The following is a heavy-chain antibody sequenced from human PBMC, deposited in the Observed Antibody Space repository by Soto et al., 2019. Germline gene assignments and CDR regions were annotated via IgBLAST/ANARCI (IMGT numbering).Heavy chain of an antibody. J-gene: IGHJ5*02. V-gene: IGHV2-5*02. D-gene: IGHD3-22*01. CDR1: GFSLSTSGVG. CDR3: AHRRGYYDSSGYWFDP. Sequence: QITLKESGPPLVKPTQPLTLTCTFSGFSLSTSGVGVGWIRQPPGKALEWLALIYWDDDKRYSPSLKSRLTITKDTSKNQVVLTMTNMDPMDTATYYCAHRRGYYDSSGYWFDPWGQGTLVTVSS. CDR2: IYWDDDK.